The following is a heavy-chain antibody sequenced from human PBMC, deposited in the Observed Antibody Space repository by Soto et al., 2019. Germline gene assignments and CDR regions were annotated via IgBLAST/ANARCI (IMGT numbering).Heavy chain of an antibody. J-gene: IGHJ4*02. V-gene: IGHV1-69*06. CDR3: ASYNWNYGAYYFDY. D-gene: IGHD1-1*01. Sequence: SVKVSCKASGGTFSSYAISWVRQAPGQGLEWMGGIIPIFGTANYAQKFQGRVTITADKSTSTAYMELSSLRSEDTAVYYCASYNWNYGAYYFDYWGQGTLVTVSS. CDR1: GGTFSSYA. CDR2: IIPIFGTA.